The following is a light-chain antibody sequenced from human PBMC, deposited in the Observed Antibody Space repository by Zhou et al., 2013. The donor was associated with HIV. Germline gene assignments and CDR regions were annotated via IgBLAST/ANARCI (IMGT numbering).Light chain of an antibody. CDR2: DAS. J-gene: IGKJ1*01. CDR1: QDISNY. CDR3: QQHDNLPPT. Sequence: DIQMTQSPSSLSASVGDRVTITCQASQDISNYLNWYQQKPGKAPKLLIYDASNLETGFPSRFSGSGSGTDFTFTISSLQPEDIATYYCQQHDNLPPTFGQGTKVEIK. V-gene: IGKV1-33*01.